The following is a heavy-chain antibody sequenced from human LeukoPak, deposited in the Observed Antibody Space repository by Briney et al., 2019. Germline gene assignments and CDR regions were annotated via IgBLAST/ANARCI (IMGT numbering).Heavy chain of an antibody. CDR3: ARVPPYCPTTSCYAPFDH. Sequence: GASVKVSCKASGYTFTSYGISWVRQAPGQGLEWMGWISAYNGNTNYAQKLQGRVTMTTDTSTSTAYMELRSLRSDDTAVYYCARVPPYCPTTSCYAPFDHWGQGTLVTVSS. J-gene: IGHJ5*02. V-gene: IGHV1-18*01. D-gene: IGHD2-2*01. CDR2: ISAYNGNT. CDR1: GYTFTSYG.